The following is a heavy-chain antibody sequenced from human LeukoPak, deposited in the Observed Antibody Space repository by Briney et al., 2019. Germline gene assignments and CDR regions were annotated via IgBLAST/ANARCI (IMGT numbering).Heavy chain of an antibody. CDR3: AISNGYGLLDI. CDR2: IFYSGST. Sequence: SEPLSLTRGVSGDPLSISTYHWHYIRQPPGKGLVGSGNIFYSGSTYYRPPVKSRHTISLDTSKNQFSQKLNSVTAADTAVYYCAISNGYGLLDIWGQGTMVTVSS. V-gene: IGHV4-39*07. D-gene: IGHD3-10*01. J-gene: IGHJ3*02. CDR1: GDPLSISTYH.